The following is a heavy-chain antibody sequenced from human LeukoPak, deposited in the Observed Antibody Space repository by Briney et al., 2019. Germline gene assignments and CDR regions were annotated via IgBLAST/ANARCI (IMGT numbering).Heavy chain of an antibody. D-gene: IGHD2-2*01. CDR2: INPNSGDT. V-gene: IGHV1-2*04. CDR3: VRGRPLGYCSSTSCYSDWFDP. J-gene: IGHJ5*02. CDR1: GYTFTDYY. Sequence: ASVKVSCKASGYTFTDYYMHWVRQAPGRGLEWMGWINPNSGDTNYAQKLQGWVTMTTDTSISTAYMGLSRLRSDDTAIYYCVRGRPLGYCSSTSCYSDWFDPWGQGTLVTVSS.